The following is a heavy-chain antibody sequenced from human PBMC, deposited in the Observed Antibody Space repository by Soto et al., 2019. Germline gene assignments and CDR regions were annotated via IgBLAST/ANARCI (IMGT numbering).Heavy chain of an antibody. D-gene: IGHD3-22*01. V-gene: IGHV3-7*03. CDR2: IKQDGSEK. J-gene: IGHJ4*02. CDR3: ARDYNYYDSSGYPTDY. CDR1: GFTFSSYW. Sequence: AGGSLRLSCAASGFTFSSYWMSWVRQAPGKGLEWVANIKQDGSEKYYVDSVKGRFTISRDNAKNSLYLQMNSLRAEDTAVYYCARDYNYYDSSGYPTDYWGQGTLVTVSS.